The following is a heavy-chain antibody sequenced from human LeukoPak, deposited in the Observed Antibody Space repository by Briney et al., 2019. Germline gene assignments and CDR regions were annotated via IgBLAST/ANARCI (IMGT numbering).Heavy chain of an antibody. J-gene: IGHJ4*02. Sequence: GGSLRLSCAASGFTVSSNYMNWVRQAPGKGLEWVSVIYSSDTYYADSVKGRFTISRDNSKNTLYLQMNSLRVEDTAVYYCARGSYFDYWGQGTLVTVSS. CDR3: ARGSYFDY. CDR2: IYSSDT. CDR1: GFTVSSNY. V-gene: IGHV3-53*01.